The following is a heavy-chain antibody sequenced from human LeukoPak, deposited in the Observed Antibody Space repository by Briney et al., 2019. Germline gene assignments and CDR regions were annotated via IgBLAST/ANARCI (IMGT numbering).Heavy chain of an antibody. V-gene: IGHV1-69*02. CDR2: IIPILGIA. CDR3: ARGTYYYDSSGSWFDP. D-gene: IGHD3-22*01. Sequence: SVKVSGKASGGTFSSYTISWVRQAPGQGLEWMGRIIPILGIANYAQKFQGRVTITADKSTSTAYMELSSLRSEDTAVYYCARGTYYYDSSGSWFDPWGQGTLVTVSS. J-gene: IGHJ5*02. CDR1: GGTFSSYT.